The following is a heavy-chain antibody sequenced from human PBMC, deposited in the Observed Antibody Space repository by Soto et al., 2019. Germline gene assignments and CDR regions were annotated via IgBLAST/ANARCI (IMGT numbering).Heavy chain of an antibody. D-gene: IGHD3-16*01. CDR1: GYIFVNYG. Sequence: QVQLVQSGDEVKKPGASVKVSCKASGYIFVNYGIAWVRQAPRQGLEWMGWISPYTGNTHSASKVQGRLTMTTDTSTSTAYMDLGSLTSDDTAVYYCVMVDNYVTPTPQDVWVQGTTVNVSS. V-gene: IGHV1-18*01. CDR3: VMVDNYVTPTPQDV. CDR2: ISPYTGNT. J-gene: IGHJ6*02.